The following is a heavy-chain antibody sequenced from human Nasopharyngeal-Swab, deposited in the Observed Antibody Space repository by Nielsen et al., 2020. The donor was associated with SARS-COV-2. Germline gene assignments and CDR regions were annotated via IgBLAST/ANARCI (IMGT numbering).Heavy chain of an antibody. CDR2: FYHTGNT. CDR1: GDSMTSSW. J-gene: IGHJ4*02. Sequence: SETLSLTCTVSGDSMTSSWWTWIRQSPGKGLEWIGYFYHTGNTYYNPSLQSRVTISVDTSKNQFSLKLNSVTAADTAVYYCAREVVGGLVDSWGQGTLVTVSS. D-gene: IGHD1-26*01. CDR3: AREVVGGLVDS. V-gene: IGHV4-59*12.